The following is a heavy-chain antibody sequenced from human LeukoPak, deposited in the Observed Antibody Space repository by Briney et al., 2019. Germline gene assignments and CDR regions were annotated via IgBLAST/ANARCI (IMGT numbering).Heavy chain of an antibody. D-gene: IGHD2-21*02. CDR1: GFTVSSNY. V-gene: IGHV3-48*01. Sequence: GGSLRLSCAASGFTVSSNYMSWVRQAPGKGLEWVSYISSSSSTIYYADSVKGRFTISRDNAKNSLYLQMNSLRAEDTAVYYCARDVAYCGGDCPYPEYFQHWGQGTLVTVSS. CDR3: ARDVAYCGGDCPYPEYFQH. J-gene: IGHJ1*01. CDR2: ISSSSSTI.